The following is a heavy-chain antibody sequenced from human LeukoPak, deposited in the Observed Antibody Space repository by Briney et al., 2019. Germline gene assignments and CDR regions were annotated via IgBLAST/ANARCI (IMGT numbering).Heavy chain of an antibody. J-gene: IGHJ4*02. D-gene: IGHD2-21*01. CDR3: AKDIGVRRGSMIDY. Sequence: GGSLRLSCAASGFTFDDYAVHWVRQAPGRGLEWVSLISEDGGSTYYADSVRGRFTISRDNSKNSLYLQMNSLRAEDTALYYCAKDIGVRRGSMIDYWGQGTLVTVSS. CDR1: GFTFDDYA. CDR2: ISEDGGST. V-gene: IGHV3-43*02.